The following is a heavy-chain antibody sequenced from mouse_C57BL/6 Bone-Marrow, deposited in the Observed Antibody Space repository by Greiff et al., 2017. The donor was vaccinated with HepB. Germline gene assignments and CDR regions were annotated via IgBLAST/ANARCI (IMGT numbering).Heavy chain of an antibody. J-gene: IGHJ2*01. V-gene: IGHV1-81*01. Sequence: VQLQESGAELARPGASVKLSCKASGYTFTSYGISWVKQRTGQGLEWIGEIYPRSGNTYYNEKFKGKATLTADKSSSTAYMELRSLTSEDPAVYFCARKDDYFYFDYWGQGTTLTVSS. CDR2: IYPRSGNT. D-gene: IGHD2-4*01. CDR3: ARKDDYFYFDY. CDR1: GYTFTSYG.